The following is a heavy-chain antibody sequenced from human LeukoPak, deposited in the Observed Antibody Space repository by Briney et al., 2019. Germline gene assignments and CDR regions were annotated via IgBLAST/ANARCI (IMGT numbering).Heavy chain of an antibody. V-gene: IGHV1-2*02. J-gene: IGHJ3*02. Sequence: ASVKVSCKASGYTFTGYYIHWVRQAPGQGLEWMGWINPNSGGTNYAQKFQGRVTMTRDTSISTAYMELSRLRSDDTAVYYCARDGGEGYCSGGSCYSTAGAFDIWGQGTMVTVSS. CDR1: GYTFTGYY. CDR2: INPNSGGT. CDR3: ARDGGEGYCSGGSCYSTAGAFDI. D-gene: IGHD2-15*01.